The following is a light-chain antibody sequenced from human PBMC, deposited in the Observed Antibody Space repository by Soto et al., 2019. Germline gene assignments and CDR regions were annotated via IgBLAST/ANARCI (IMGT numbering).Light chain of an antibody. CDR3: SSYTSSSPVV. CDR2: DVS. CDR1: SSDVGGYNY. J-gene: IGLJ2*01. V-gene: IGLV2-14*01. Sequence: QSVLTQPASVSGSPGQSITTSCTGTSSDVGGYNYVSWYQQHPGKAPKLMIYDVSNRPSGVSNRFSGSKSGNTASLTISGLQAEDEADYYCSSYTSSSPVVFGGGTQLTVL.